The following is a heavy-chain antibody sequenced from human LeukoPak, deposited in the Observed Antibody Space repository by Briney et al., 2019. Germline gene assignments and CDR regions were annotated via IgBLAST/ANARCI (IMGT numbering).Heavy chain of an antibody. CDR2: ISSSSYT. J-gene: IGHJ4*02. D-gene: IGHD3-22*01. V-gene: IGHV3-11*03. Sequence: GGSLRLSCAASGFTFSDYYMSWIRQAPGKGLEWVSYISSSSYTNYADSVKGRFTISRDNAKNSLYLQMNSLRAEDTAVYYCARPQYYYDSSGPPAYWGQGTLVTVSS. CDR3: ARPQYYYDSSGPPAY. CDR1: GFTFSDYY.